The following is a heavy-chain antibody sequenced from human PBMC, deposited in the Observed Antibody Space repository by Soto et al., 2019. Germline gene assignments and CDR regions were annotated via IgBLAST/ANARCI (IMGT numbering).Heavy chain of an antibody. D-gene: IGHD3-16*02. CDR1: GYTFTSYD. J-gene: IGHJ4*02. CDR3: ARSHYPYYDHVWGSYRR. CDR2: MNPNIGNT. Sequence: ASVNVSCKASGYTFTSYDINWVRQATGQGLEWMGWMNPNIGNTGYAQKFQGRVTMTRNTSISTAYMELSSLRSEDTAVYYCARSHYPYYDHVWGSYRRWGQGTLVILSA. V-gene: IGHV1-8*01.